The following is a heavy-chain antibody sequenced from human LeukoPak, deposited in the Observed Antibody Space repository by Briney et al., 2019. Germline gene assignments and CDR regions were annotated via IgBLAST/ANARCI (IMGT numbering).Heavy chain of an antibody. V-gene: IGHV3-30*02. D-gene: IGHD1-26*01. CDR2: TRYDESKT. CDR3: AKARYSGSPALDF. CDR1: GFTFSSNG. J-gene: IGHJ4*02. Sequence: GGSLRLSCAASGFTFSSNGMHWVRQTPGKGLDWVAFTRYDESKTFYGDSVRGRFTISRDNSKNTLYLLMNGLTTDDSALYYCAKARYSGSPALDFWGQGTLVIVSS.